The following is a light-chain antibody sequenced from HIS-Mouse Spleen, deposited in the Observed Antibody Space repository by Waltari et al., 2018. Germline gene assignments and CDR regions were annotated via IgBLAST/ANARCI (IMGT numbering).Light chain of an antibody. J-gene: IGKJ2*01. CDR1: PSVCSSY. Sequence: IVFTQSPGTLSLSPGERATLPCRASPSVCSSYLAWYQQKPGQAPRLLIYGASSRATGIPDRFSGSGSGTDFTLTISRLEPEDFAVYYCQQYGSSPPDTFGQGTKLEIK. V-gene: IGKV3-20*01. CDR2: GAS. CDR3: QQYGSSPPDT.